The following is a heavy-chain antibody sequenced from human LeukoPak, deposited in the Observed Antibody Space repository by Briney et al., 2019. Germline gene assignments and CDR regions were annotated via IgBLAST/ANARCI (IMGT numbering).Heavy chain of an antibody. CDR2: IYYSGST. D-gene: IGHD7-27*01. Sequence: SETLSLTCAVYGGSFSSYYWSWIRQPPGKGLEWIGYIYYSGSTNYNPSLKSRVTISVDTSKNQFSLKLSSVTAADTAVYYCARELTGDGAFDIWGQGTMVTVSS. V-gene: IGHV4-59*01. J-gene: IGHJ3*02. CDR3: ARELTGDGAFDI. CDR1: GGSFSSYY.